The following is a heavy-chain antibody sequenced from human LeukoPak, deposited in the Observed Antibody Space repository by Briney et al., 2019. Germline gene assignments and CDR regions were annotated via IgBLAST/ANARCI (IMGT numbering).Heavy chain of an antibody. CDR1: GGSISSYY. Sequence: SETLSLTCTVSGGSISSYYWSWIRQPPGKGLEWIWYIYYSGSTNCNPSLKSRVTISVDTSKNQFSLKLSSVTAADTAVYYCARSGYYYDSLDYWGQGTLVTVSS. D-gene: IGHD3-22*01. J-gene: IGHJ4*02. CDR3: ARSGYYYDSLDY. V-gene: IGHV4-59*08. CDR2: IYYSGST.